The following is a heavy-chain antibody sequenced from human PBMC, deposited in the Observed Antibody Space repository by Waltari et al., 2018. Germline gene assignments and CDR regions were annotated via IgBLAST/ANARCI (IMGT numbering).Heavy chain of an antibody. CDR3: DVSVVIINPWFDP. Sequence: EVQLLESGGGLVQPGGSLRLSCAASGFTFSSYAMSWVRQAPGKGLEWVSAISGSGGSTYYADSVKVRFTISRDNSKNTQYLQMNSLRAEDAAVYYCDVSVVIINPWFDPWGQGTLVTVSS. CDR2: ISGSGGST. D-gene: IGHD3-3*01. CDR1: GFTFSSYA. V-gene: IGHV3-23*01. J-gene: IGHJ5*02.